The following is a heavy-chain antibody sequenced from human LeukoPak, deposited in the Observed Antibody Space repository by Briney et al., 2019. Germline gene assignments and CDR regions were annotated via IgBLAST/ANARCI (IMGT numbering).Heavy chain of an antibody. V-gene: IGHV4-39*01. CDR3: ARLSSLGSGYYPPEYLQH. D-gene: IGHD3-3*01. CDR1: GGSISSSSYY. Sequence: SETLSLTCTVSGGSISSSSYYWGWIRQPPGKGLEWIGSIYYSGSTYYNPSLKSRVTISVDTSKNQFSLKLSSVTAADTAVYYCARLSSLGSGYYPPEYLQHWGQGTLVTVSS. J-gene: IGHJ1*01. CDR2: IYYSGST.